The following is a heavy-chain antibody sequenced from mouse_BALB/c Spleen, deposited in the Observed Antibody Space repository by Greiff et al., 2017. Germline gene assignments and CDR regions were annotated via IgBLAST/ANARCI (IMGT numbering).Heavy chain of an antibody. J-gene: IGHJ2*01. D-gene: IGHD1-1*01. V-gene: IGHV5-17*02. Sequence: EVKLMESGGGLVQPGGSRKLSCAASGFTFSSFGMHWVRQAPEKGLEWVAYISSGSSTIYYADTVKGRFTISRDNPKNTLFLQMTSLRSEDTAMYYCAREGGIYYYGSSYYFDNWGQGTTLTVSS. CDR1: GFTFSSFG. CDR3: AREGGIYYYGSSYYFDN. CDR2: ISSGSSTI.